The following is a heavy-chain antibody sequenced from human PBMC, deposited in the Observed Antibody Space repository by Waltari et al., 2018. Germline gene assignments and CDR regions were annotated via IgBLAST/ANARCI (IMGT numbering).Heavy chain of an antibody. V-gene: IGHV3-7*01. D-gene: IGHD2-2*01. Sequence: EVQLVESGGGLVQPGGSLRLSCAASGFTFSSYWMSWVRQAPGKGLEWVANIKHDGSEKYYVDSVKGRFTISRDNAKNSLYLQVNSLRVEDTAVYYCARSHPLSTSRGFFWGQGTLVTVSS. CDR1: GFTFSSYW. CDR3: ARSHPLSTSRGFF. J-gene: IGHJ4*02. CDR2: IKHDGSEK.